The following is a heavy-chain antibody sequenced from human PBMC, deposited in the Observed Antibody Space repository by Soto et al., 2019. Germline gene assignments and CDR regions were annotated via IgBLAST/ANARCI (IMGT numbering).Heavy chain of an antibody. CDR3: VRDLGSAFDS. CDR1: GFTFSTFS. J-gene: IGHJ3*02. D-gene: IGHD6-25*01. V-gene: IGHV3-48*02. Sequence: EVQLVESGGGSVQPGGSLRLSCAASGFTFSTFSMNWVRQAPGMGLELISYISGGGRPISYADSVKGRFTISRDNAKNSLYLQMDSLTDEDTAVYHCVRDLGSAFDSWG. CDR2: ISGGGRPI.